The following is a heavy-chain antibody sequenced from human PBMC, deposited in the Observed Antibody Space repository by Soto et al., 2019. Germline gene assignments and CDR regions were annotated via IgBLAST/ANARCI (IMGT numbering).Heavy chain of an antibody. V-gene: IGHV3-21*01. Sequence: GSLRLSCAASGFIFSDYWMSWVRQAPGKGLEWVSTINSSSSDIYYVDSVKGRFTISRDNAKNSLYLQMNSLRAEDTAVYYCARVLRYFDWSPVSDYWGQGTLVTVSS. CDR2: INSSSSDI. D-gene: IGHD3-9*01. J-gene: IGHJ4*02. CDR1: GFIFSDYW. CDR3: ARVLRYFDWSPVSDY.